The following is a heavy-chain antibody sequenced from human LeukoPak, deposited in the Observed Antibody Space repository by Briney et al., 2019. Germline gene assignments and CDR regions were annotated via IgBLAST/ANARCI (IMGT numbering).Heavy chain of an antibody. V-gene: IGHV4-34*01. CDR2: INHSGST. CDR1: GGSFSGYY. Sequence: SETLSLTCAVYGGSFSGYYWSWIRQPPGKGLEWIGEINHSGSTNYNPSLKSRVTISVDTSKNQFSLKLSSVTAADTAVYYCARGKHTGLGYRGQGTLVTVSS. D-gene: IGHD5-18*01. J-gene: IGHJ4*02. CDR3: ARGKHTGLGY.